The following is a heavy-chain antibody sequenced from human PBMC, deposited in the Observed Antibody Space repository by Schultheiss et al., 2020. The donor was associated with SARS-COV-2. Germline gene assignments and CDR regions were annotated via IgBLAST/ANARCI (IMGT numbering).Heavy chain of an antibody. Sequence: SETLSLTCTVSGGSVSSGSYYWSWIRQPPGKGLEWIGEINHSGSTNYNPSLKSRVTISVDTSKNQFSLKLSSVTAADTAVYYCARGLKLLWFGELSHWFDPWGQGTLVTVSS. CDR3: ARGLKLLWFGELSHWFDP. J-gene: IGHJ5*02. V-gene: IGHV4-61*01. D-gene: IGHD3-10*01. CDR1: GGSVSSGSYY. CDR2: INHSGST.